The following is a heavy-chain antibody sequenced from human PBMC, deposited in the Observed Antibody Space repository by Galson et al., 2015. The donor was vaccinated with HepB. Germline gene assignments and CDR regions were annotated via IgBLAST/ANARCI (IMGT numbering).Heavy chain of an antibody. CDR3: AKDRDILAGDSDY. CDR2: ISGSGGST. J-gene: IGHJ4*02. V-gene: IGHV3-23*01. Sequence: SLRLSCAASGFTFSSYAVSWVRQAPGKGLEWVSTISGSGGSTYYADSVKGRFTISRDNSKNTLYLQMNSLRAEDTAVYYCAKDRDILAGDSDYWGQGTLVTVSS. CDR1: GFTFSSYA. D-gene: IGHD2-15*01.